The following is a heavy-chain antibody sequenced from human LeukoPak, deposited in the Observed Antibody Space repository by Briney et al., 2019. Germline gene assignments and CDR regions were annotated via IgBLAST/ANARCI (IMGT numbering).Heavy chain of an antibody. Sequence: SETLSLTCTVSGGSISSSNYYWGWIRQPPGRGLEWIGSIYYSGSTYYNPSLRSRVTISVDTSKNQFSLKLSSVTAADTAVYSCARRGKSGWWLDSWGQGPLVTVS. CDR2: IYYSGST. V-gene: IGHV4-39*01. CDR1: GGSISSSNYY. D-gene: IGHD6-19*01. CDR3: ARRGKSGWWLDS. J-gene: IGHJ5*01.